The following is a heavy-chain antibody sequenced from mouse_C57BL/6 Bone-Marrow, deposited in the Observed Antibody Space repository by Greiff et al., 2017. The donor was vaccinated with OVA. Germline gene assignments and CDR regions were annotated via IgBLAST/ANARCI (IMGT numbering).Heavy chain of an antibody. CDR1: GYTFTDYY. CDR3: ARDDSMFAY. CDR2: INPYNGGT. J-gene: IGHJ3*01. V-gene: IGHV1-19*01. Sequence: EVKLQQSGPVLVKPGASVKMSCKASGYTFTDYYMNWVKQSHGKSLEWIGVINPYNGGTSYNQKFKGKATLTVDKSSSTAYMELNSLTSEDSAVYYCARDDSMFAYWGQGTLVTVSA.